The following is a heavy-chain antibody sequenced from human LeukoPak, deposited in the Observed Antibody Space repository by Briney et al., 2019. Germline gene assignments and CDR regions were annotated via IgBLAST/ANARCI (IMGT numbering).Heavy chain of an antibody. CDR1: GFTFSSYA. J-gene: IGHJ6*02. D-gene: IGHD3-3*01. Sequence: GGSLRLSCAASGFTFSSYAMSWVRQAPGKGLEWVSAISGSGGSTYYADSVKGRFTISRDNSKNTPYLQMNSLRAEDTAVYYCAKEHYDFWSGSFYYYYGMDVWGQGTTVTVSS. CDR3: AKEHYDFWSGSFYYYYGMDV. V-gene: IGHV3-23*01. CDR2: ISGSGGST.